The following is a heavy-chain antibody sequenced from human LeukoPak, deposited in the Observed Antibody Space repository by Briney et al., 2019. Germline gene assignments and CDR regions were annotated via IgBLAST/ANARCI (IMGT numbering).Heavy chain of an antibody. D-gene: IGHD1-20*01. J-gene: IGHJ4*02. CDR3: AKDKGITARFDY. Sequence: GGSLRLSCAASGFTFSSYDVSWVRQAPGKGLEWVSAISGSGGSTYYADSVRGRFTISRDNSKNTLYLQMNSLRAEDTAVYYCAKDKGITARFDYWGQGTLVTVSS. CDR2: ISGSGGST. CDR1: GFTFSSYD. V-gene: IGHV3-23*01.